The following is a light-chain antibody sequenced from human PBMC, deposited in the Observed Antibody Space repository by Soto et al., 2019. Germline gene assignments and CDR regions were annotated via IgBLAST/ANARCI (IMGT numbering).Light chain of an antibody. CDR3: QQRSHWPEYT. Sequence: EIVLTQSPATLSLSPGERATLSCRASQSVSSYLAWYQQKPGQAPRLLIYDASNRATGIPARFSGSGSGTDFTLTIVRREPEDFAVYYCQQRSHWPEYTFGQGTKLEIK. J-gene: IGKJ2*01. CDR1: QSVSSY. CDR2: DAS. V-gene: IGKV3-11*01.